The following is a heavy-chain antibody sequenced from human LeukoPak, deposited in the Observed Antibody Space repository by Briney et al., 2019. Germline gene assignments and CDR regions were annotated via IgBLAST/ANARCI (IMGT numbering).Heavy chain of an antibody. CDR2: INSSGGST. D-gene: IGHD3-9*01. CDR1: GYTFTSYY. V-gene: IGHV1-46*01. Sequence: GASVKVSCKASGYTFTSYYMHWVRQAPGQGLEWMGIINSSGGSTSYAQKFQGRVTMTRDMSTSTVYMELSSLRSDDTAVYYCARGNYDILTGYSPSGYWGQGTLVTVSS. J-gene: IGHJ4*02. CDR3: ARGNYDILTGYSPSGY.